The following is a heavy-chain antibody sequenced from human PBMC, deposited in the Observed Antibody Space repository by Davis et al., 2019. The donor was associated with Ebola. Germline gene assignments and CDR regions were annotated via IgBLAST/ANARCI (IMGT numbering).Heavy chain of an antibody. D-gene: IGHD3-3*01. Sequence: GESLKISCTGSGYSFATSWISWVRQMPGKGLEWMGIIYPGDSDTRYSPSFQGQITITVDKSARTAFLQWSSLKASDTAIYYCARRENSDFWSGYYMDWGQGTLVTVSS. V-gene: IGHV5-51*01. J-gene: IGHJ4*02. CDR1: GYSFATSW. CDR3: ARRENSDFWSGYYMD. CDR2: IYPGDSDT.